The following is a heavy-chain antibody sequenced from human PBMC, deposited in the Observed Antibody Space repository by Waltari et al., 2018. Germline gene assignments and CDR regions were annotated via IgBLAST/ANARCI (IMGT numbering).Heavy chain of an antibody. Sequence: EVQLVESGGGLIQPGGSLRPSCAASGFIVSNNYMSWVRQAPGKGLEWVSVTKGGGNTFYSDSVKGRFTISTDDSSNTLSLQMNSLRVEDTAVYYCASDPGFANGMDGWGQGTTVTVSS. V-gene: IGHV3-53*01. CDR2: TKGGGNT. CDR1: GFIVSNNY. J-gene: IGHJ6*02. CDR3: ASDPGFANGMDG.